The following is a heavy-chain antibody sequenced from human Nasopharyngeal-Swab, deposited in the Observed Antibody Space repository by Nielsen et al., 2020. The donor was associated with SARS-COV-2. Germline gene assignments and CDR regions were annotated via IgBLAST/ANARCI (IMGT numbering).Heavy chain of an antibody. CDR2: IYTSGST. D-gene: IGHD1-1*01. CDR1: GGSISSGSYY. Sequence: SETLSLTCTVSGGSISSGSYYWSWIRQPAGKGLEWIGRIYTSGSTNYNPSLTSRVTISVDTSKNQFSLKLSSVAAADTAVYYCAREVSTGTTWGGTNYYYYYYMDVWGKGTTVTVSS. J-gene: IGHJ6*03. CDR3: AREVSTGTTWGGTNYYYYYYMDV. V-gene: IGHV4-61*02.